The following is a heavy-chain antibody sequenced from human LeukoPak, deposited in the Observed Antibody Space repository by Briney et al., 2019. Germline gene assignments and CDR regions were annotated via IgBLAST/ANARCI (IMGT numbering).Heavy chain of an antibody. J-gene: IGHJ4*02. CDR2: MNPNSGNS. V-gene: IGHV1-8*01. CDR3: AREGLDY. CDR1: GYTFTNYD. Sequence: ASVKLSCKASGYTFTNYDINWVRQATGQGLEWMGYMNPNSGNSAYAQKFQGRVTITTDASISTASMELSGLRSEDTALYYCAREGLDYWGQGTLVTVSS.